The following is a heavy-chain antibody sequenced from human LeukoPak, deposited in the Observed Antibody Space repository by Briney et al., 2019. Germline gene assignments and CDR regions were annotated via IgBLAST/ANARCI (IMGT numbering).Heavy chain of an antibody. J-gene: IGHJ4*02. D-gene: IGHD5-24*01. CDR2: IYYSGST. CDR1: GGSISSSSYY. CDR3: ARLGGRWLHFDY. Sequence: SETLSLTCTVSGGSISSSSYYWGWIRQPPGKGLEWIGSIYYSGSTYYNPSLKSRVTISVDTSKNQFSLKLSSVTAAGTAVYYCARLGGRWLHFDYWGQGTLVTVSS. V-gene: IGHV4-39*01.